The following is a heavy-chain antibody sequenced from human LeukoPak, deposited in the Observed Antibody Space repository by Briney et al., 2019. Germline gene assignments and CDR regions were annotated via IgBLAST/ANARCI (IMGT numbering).Heavy chain of an antibody. CDR1: GYTFTGYY. Sequence: ASVKVSCKASGYTFTGYYMHWVRQAPGQGLEWMGWINPDNGGTNYAQKFQGRVTMTRVMSISTAYMELSRLRSDDTAVYYCARDPSNSGYDYLYYFDYWGQGTLVTVSS. V-gene: IGHV1-2*02. D-gene: IGHD5-12*01. CDR2: INPDNGGT. J-gene: IGHJ4*02. CDR3: ARDPSNSGYDYLYYFDY.